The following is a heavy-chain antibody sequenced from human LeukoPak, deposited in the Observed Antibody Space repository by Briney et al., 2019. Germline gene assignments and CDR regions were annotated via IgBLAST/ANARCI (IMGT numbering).Heavy chain of an antibody. J-gene: IGHJ4*02. CDR2: IYTSGST. Sequence: PSETLSLTCTVSGGSISSYYWSWIRQPAWKGLEWIGRIYTSGSTNYNPSLKSRVTMSVDTSKNQFSLKLSSVTAADTAVYYCARDRLTRKSYYDSSGRTDYWGQGTLVTVSS. CDR1: GGSISSYY. V-gene: IGHV4-4*07. CDR3: ARDRLTRKSYYDSSGRTDY. D-gene: IGHD3-22*01.